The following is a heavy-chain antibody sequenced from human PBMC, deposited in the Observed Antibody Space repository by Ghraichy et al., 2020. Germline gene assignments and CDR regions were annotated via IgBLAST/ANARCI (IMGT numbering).Heavy chain of an antibody. D-gene: IGHD3-3*01. V-gene: IGHV4-59*01. CDR1: GGSISSYY. J-gene: IGHJ4*02. CDR3: ARGASDFWSGYQFDY. Sequence: SQTLSLTCTVSGGSISSYYWSWIRQPPGKGLEWIGYIYYSGSTNYNPSLKSRVTISVDTSKNQFSLKLSSVTAADTAVYYCARGASDFWSGYQFDYWGQGTLVTVSS. CDR2: IYYSGST.